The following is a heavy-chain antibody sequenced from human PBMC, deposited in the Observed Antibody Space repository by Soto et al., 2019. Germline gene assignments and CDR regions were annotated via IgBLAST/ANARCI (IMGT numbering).Heavy chain of an antibody. CDR3: ARGGAGLVTAIDS. CDR1: GFIFSAYG. Sequence: QVELVESGGGVVQPGRSLRLSCKASGFIFSAYGFRWVRQAPGKGLEWLTRINFDGTKKKFAESVRGRFTISRDNSEKTLYLQMNSLRGDDTAVYYCARGGAGLVTAIDSWGQGTLVTVSS. CDR2: INFDGTKK. J-gene: IGHJ5*01. V-gene: IGHV3-33*01. D-gene: IGHD2-21*02.